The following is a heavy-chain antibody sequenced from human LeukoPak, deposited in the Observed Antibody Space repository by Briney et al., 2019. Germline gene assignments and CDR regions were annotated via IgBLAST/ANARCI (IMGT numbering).Heavy chain of an antibody. CDR3: ARGRRSHDYGDYVFVGAFDI. D-gene: IGHD4-17*01. Sequence: SETLSLTCTVSGDSISSDNSYWGWIRQPPGKGLEWIGSIFYTGSTNYNPSLKSRVTISVDTSKNQFSLKLSSVTAADTAVYYCARGRRSHDYGDYVFVGAFDIWGQGTMVTVSS. CDR2: IFYTGST. CDR1: GDSISSDNSY. V-gene: IGHV4-39*07. J-gene: IGHJ3*02.